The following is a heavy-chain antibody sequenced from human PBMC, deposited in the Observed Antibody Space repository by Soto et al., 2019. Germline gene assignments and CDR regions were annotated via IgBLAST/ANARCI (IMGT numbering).Heavy chain of an antibody. CDR2: ISGSGGST. D-gene: IGHD3-22*01. CDR3: AKDPLYYYDSLGWFDP. J-gene: IGHJ5*02. V-gene: IGHV3-23*01. CDR1: GFTFSSYA. Sequence: EVQLLESGGGLVQPGGSLRLSCAASGFTFSSYAMSWVRQAPGKGLEWVSAISGSGGSTYYADSVKGRFTISRDNSKNTLYLQMNSLRAEDTAVYYCAKDPLYYYDSLGWFDPWGQGTLVTVSS.